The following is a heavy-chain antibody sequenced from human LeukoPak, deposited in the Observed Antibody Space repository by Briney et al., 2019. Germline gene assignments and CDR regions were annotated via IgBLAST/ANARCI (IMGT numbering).Heavy chain of an antibody. Sequence: ASVKVSCTASGYTFTSYGIGWVRQALGQGLEWMGWISTYNGNTNYAQKLQDRVTMTTDTSTSTAYMELRSLSSDDTAVYYCARNPPYCSGGSCYPYYFDYWGQGTLVTVSS. CDR2: ISTYNGNT. CDR3: ARNPPYCSGGSCYPYYFDY. V-gene: IGHV1-18*01. J-gene: IGHJ4*02. D-gene: IGHD2-15*01. CDR1: GYTFTSYG.